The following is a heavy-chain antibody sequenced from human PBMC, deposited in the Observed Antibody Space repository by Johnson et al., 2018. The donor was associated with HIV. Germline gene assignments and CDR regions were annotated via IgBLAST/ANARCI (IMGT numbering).Heavy chain of an antibody. D-gene: IGHD1-26*01. CDR2: IYASGDT. CDR1: GFTVSNNY. Sequence: VQLVESGGDLVQPGGSLRLSCAASGFTVSNNYVSWVRQAPGKGLEWVSVIYASGDTYHASSVKGRFTISRDNSKNTVYLQMSSLRVEDTAIYHCARDLMVGPTRTGSCDIWGQGTMVTVSS. CDR3: ARDLMVGPTRTGSCDI. V-gene: IGHV3-66*02. J-gene: IGHJ3*02.